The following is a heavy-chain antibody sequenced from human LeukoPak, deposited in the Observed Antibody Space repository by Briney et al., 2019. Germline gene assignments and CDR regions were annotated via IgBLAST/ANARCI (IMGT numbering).Heavy chain of an antibody. CDR2: VYFSGST. V-gene: IGHV4-39*07. CDR3: ARASSGNDALLYYYYYMDV. J-gene: IGHJ6*03. Sequence: PSETLSLTCTVSGDSISRSSYYWAWIRQPPGKGLEWIGSVYFSGSTYYSPSLKSRVIISLDTSKNQFSLKVTSVAAADTAVYYCARASSGNDALLYYYYYMDVWGNGTTVTVSS. CDR1: GDSISRSSYY. D-gene: IGHD4-23*01.